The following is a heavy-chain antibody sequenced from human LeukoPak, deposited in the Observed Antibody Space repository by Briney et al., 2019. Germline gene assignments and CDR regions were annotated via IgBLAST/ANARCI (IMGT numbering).Heavy chain of an antibody. CDR2: IRYDGNNK. CDR1: GFTFSSYG. J-gene: IGHJ4*02. V-gene: IGHV3-30*02. D-gene: IGHD1-14*01. CDR3: VKDNPLDY. Sequence: GGSLRLSCAASGFTFSSYGMLWVRQAPGKGLEWVAFIRYDGNNKLYADSMKGRFTISRDHSKNTLYLHINSLRAEDTAVYYCVKDNPLDYWGQGTLVIVSS.